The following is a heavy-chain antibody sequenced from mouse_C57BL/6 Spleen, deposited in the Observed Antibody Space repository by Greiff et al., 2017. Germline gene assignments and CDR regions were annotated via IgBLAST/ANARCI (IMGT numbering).Heavy chain of an antibody. Sequence: EVQLQQSGAELVKPGASVKLSCTASGFNIKDYYMHWVQQRTEQGLEWIGRIGPEDGETKSAPKFPGKATITAHTSSNPAYLQLSSLTSEDTAVNYCARQGYYGSSYAWNAYRGQGTLVTVAA. J-gene: IGHJ3*01. CDR2: IGPEDGET. D-gene: IGHD1-1*01. V-gene: IGHV14-2*01. CDR1: GFNIKDYY. CDR3: ARQGYYGSSYAWNAY.